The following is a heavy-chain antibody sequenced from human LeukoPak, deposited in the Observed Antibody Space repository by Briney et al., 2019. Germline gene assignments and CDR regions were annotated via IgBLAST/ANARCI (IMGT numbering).Heavy chain of an antibody. CDR3: VREDGGGFGS. CDR2: IKQDGSQK. V-gene: IGHV3-7*01. J-gene: IGHJ5*01. CDR1: GFTFSDYW. Sequence: GGSLRLSCAASGFTFSDYWISWVRQAPGKGLEWVANIKQDGSQKSYVNSAKGRFTISRDNAEMSVCLQMNSLRAEDTAVYFCVREDGGGFGSWGRGTLVSVSS. D-gene: IGHD3-10*01.